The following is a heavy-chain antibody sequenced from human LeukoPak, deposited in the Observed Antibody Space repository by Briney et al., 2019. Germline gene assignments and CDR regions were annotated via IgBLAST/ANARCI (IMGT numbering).Heavy chain of an antibody. D-gene: IGHD6-19*01. CDR2: IIPIFGTA. J-gene: IGHJ4*02. CDR1: GGTFSSYA. CDR3: ARVHPVHSSGWFDY. V-gene: IGHV1-69*06. Sequence: GASVKVSCKASGGTFSSYAISWVRQAAGQGLEWMGGIIPIFGTANYAQKFQGRVTITADKSTSTAYMELSSLRSEDTAVYYCARVHPVHSSGWFDYWGQGTLVTVSS.